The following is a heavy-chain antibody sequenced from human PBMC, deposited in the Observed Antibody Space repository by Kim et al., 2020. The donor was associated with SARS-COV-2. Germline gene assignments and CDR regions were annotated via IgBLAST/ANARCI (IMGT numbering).Heavy chain of an antibody. CDR3: ARAQGGSYYTPFAY. D-gene: IGHD1-26*01. Sequence: DSLKGRLPIARDQSKNTLYQQMNSLRAEGTAVYYCARAQGGSYYTPFAYWGQGTLVTVSS. J-gene: IGHJ4*02. V-gene: IGHV3-64*04.